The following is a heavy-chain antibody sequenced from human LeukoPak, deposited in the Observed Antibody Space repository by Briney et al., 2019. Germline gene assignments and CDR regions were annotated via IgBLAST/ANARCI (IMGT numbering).Heavy chain of an antibody. V-gene: IGHV4-34*01. J-gene: IGHJ4*02. Sequence: SETLSLTCAVYGGSFSGYYWTWFRQPPGKRLEWIGEINHTGSTNFNPSLRSRVTLSIDPSKNQISLQLSSVTAADTAVYYCARLPGVVDFDSWGKGTLVTVSS. CDR2: INHTGST. D-gene: IGHD2-21*01. CDR1: GGSFSGYY. CDR3: ARLPGVVDFDS.